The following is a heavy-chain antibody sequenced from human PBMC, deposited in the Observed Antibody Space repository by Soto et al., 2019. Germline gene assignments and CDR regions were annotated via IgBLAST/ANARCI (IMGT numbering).Heavy chain of an antibody. Sequence: SETLSLTCAVYGGCLSGYYWSWIRQPPGKRLEWIGEINHSGSTNYNPSLKSRVTISVDTSKNQFYLKLSSVTAADTAVYYCARALFRQRYYFDYWGQGTLVTSPQ. J-gene: IGHJ4*02. D-gene: IGHD3-16*01. CDR1: GGCLSGYY. V-gene: IGHV4-34*01. CDR3: ARALFRQRYYFDY. CDR2: INHSGST.